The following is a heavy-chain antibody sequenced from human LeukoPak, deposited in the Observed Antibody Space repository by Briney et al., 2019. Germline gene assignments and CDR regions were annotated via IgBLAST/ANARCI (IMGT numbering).Heavy chain of an antibody. V-gene: IGHV3-53*01. Sequence: PGGSLRLSCAASGFTFSSYSMNWVRQAPGMGLEWVSVIYSGGSTYYADSVKGRFTISRDNSKNTLYFQMNSLRAEDTAVYYCARGDYEKGFDYWGQGTLVTVSS. CDR3: ARGDYEKGFDY. J-gene: IGHJ4*02. D-gene: IGHD4/OR15-4a*01. CDR1: GFTFSSYS. CDR2: IYSGGST.